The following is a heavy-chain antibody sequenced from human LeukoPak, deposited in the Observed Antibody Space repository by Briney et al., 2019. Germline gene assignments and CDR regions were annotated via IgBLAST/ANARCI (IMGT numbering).Heavy chain of an antibody. CDR2: VDPEDGET. Sequence: ATVKICCKASGYTFTDYYMHWVQQAPGKGLEWMGRVDPEDGETIYAEKFQGRVTITADTSTDTAYMELSSLRSEDTAVYYCATDSPTMPGGYWGQGTLVTVSS. J-gene: IGHJ4*02. V-gene: IGHV1-69-2*01. D-gene: IGHD1-26*01. CDR1: GYTFTDYY. CDR3: ATDSPTMPGGY.